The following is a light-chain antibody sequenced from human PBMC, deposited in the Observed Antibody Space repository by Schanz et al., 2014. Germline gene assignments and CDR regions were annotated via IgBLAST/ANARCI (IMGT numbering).Light chain of an antibody. V-gene: IGKV1-12*01. Sequence: DIQMTQSPSYVSASVGDRVTITCRASQGIRNWLAWYQQKPGKAPNLLIYAASSLQSGVPSGFSGSGSGTEFTLTITSLQPDDFATYYCQHETFGQGTKLAIK. CDR1: QGIRNW. CDR2: AAS. J-gene: IGKJ2*01. CDR3: QHET.